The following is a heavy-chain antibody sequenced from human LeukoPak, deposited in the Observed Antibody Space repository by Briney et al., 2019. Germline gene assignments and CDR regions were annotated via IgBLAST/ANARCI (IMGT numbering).Heavy chain of an antibody. CDR3: ARDVGAYGYFDY. Sequence: GGSLRLSCAASGFTFSSYSMNWVRQAPGKGLEWVSSISSSSSYIYYADSVKGRFTISRDNAKNSLYLQMNSLRAEDTAVDYCARDVGAYGYFDYWGQGTLVTVSS. J-gene: IGHJ4*02. V-gene: IGHV3-21*01. CDR1: GFTFSSYS. D-gene: IGHD1-26*01. CDR2: ISSSSSYI.